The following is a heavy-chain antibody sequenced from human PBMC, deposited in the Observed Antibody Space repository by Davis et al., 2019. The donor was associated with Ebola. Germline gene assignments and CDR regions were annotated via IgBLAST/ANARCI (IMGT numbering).Heavy chain of an antibody. CDR3: AREGCSSTSCWREDYYYGMDV. CDR1: GGSFSGYY. J-gene: IGHJ6*02. V-gene: IGHV4-34*01. Sequence: PSETLSLTCAVYGGSFSGYYWSWIRQPPGKGLEWIGEINHSGSTNYNPSLKSRVTISVDTSKNQFSLKLSSVTAADTAVYYCAREGCSSTSCWREDYYYGMDVWGQGTTVTVSS. D-gene: IGHD2-2*01. CDR2: INHSGST.